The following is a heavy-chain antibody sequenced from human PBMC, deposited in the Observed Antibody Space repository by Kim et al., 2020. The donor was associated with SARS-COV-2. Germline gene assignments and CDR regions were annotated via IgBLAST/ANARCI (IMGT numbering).Heavy chain of an antibody. CDR3: ARDTVVTPEGWDYYYGMDV. D-gene: IGHD2-21*02. CDR2: ISSSSSTI. V-gene: IGHV3-48*02. Sequence: GGSLRLSCAASGFTFSSYSMNWVRQAPGKGLEWVSYISSSSSTIYYADSVKGRFTISRDNAKNSLYLQMNSLRDEDTAVYYCARDTVVTPEGWDYYYGMDVWGQGTTVTVSS. CDR1: GFTFSSYS. J-gene: IGHJ6*02.